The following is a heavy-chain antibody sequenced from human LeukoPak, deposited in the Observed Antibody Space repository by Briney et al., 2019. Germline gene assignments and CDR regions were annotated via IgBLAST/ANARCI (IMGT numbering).Heavy chain of an antibody. Sequence: SSETLSLTCTVSGGSISSYYWSWIREPAGKGLEWIGRIYTSARTNYNPSLKSLVTMSVDTSKNQFSLKLSSVTAADTAVYYCARGTSFYYYYMDVWGKGTTVTVSS. CDR1: GGSISSYY. CDR2: IYTSART. D-gene: IGHD2-2*01. J-gene: IGHJ6*03. V-gene: IGHV4-4*07. CDR3: ARGTSFYYYYMDV.